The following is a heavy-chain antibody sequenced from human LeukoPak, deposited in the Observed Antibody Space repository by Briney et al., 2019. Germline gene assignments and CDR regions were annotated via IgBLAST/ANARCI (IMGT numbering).Heavy chain of an antibody. J-gene: IGHJ4*02. Sequence: SETLSLTCAVYGGSFSGYYWRWIRQPPGKGLEWIGEINHSGSTNYNPSLKSRVTISVDTSKNQFSLKLSSVTAADTAVYYCARGMLLGYYFDYWGQGTLVTVSS. CDR1: GGSFSGYY. D-gene: IGHD2-15*01. CDR3: ARGMLLGYYFDY. CDR2: INHSGST. V-gene: IGHV4-34*01.